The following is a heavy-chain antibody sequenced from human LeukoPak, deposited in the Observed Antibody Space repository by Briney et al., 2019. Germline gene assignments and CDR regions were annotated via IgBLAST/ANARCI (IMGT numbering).Heavy chain of an antibody. CDR3: VKFRGIQHYNYHVDV. Sequence: GGSLRLSCVASGFTFSSYAMSWVRQAPGKGLEWVSGLTGSGGNTYYADSVKGRFTISRDNSKNTLSLQMNSLRAEDAAVYYCVKFRGIQHYNYHVDVWGKGTTVTVSS. V-gene: IGHV3-23*01. D-gene: IGHD3-10*01. CDR2: LTGSGGNT. J-gene: IGHJ6*03. CDR1: GFTFSSYA.